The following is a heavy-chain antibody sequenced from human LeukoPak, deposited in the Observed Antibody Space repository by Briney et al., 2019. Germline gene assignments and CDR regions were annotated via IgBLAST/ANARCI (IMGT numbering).Heavy chain of an antibody. D-gene: IGHD2-8*01. J-gene: IGHJ4*02. CDR2: IYYSGSS. V-gene: IGHV4-39*01. CDR3: AASGYSTRWYYYDF. CDR1: GGSISSSSYY. Sequence: PSETLSLTCTVSGGSISSSSYYWGWIRQPPGKGLEWIGSIYYSGSSYYTQSLKSRLTISVDTSKDQFSLKLTSVTAADTAVYYCAASGYSTRWYYYDFWGQGTLVTVSS.